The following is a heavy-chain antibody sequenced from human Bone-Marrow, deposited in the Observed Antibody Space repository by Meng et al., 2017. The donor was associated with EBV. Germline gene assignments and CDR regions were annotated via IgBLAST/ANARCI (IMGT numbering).Heavy chain of an antibody. CDR3: AHLIAARPFDY. V-gene: IGHV2-5*02. CDR2: IYWDDDK. D-gene: IGHD6-6*01. J-gene: IGHJ4*02. CDR1: GFPLSTRGVG. Sequence: HITLSVFGPKLVKPTQPPTLTCTFPGFPLSTRGVGVGWIRQPPGKALEWLAVIYWDDDKRYSPSLKSRLTIAKDTSKNQVVLTMTNMDPVDAATYYCAHLIAARPFDYWGRGSVVTVSS.